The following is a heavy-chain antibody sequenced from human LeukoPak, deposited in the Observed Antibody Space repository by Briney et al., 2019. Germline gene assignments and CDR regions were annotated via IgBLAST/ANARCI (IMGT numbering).Heavy chain of an antibody. D-gene: IGHD3-16*01. Sequence: ASVKVSCKASGGTFSSYAISWVRQAPGQGLEWMGRIIPIFGIANYAQKFQGRVTITADKSTSTAYMELSSLRSEDTAVYYCARDESLGEPVYWRQATLVTVSS. CDR3: ARDESLGEPVY. CDR2: IIPIFGIA. J-gene: IGHJ4*02. CDR1: GGTFSSYA. V-gene: IGHV1-69*10.